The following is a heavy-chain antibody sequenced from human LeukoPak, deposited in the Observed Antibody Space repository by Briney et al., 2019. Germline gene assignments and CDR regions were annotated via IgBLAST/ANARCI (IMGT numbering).Heavy chain of an antibody. D-gene: IGHD6-13*01. CDR3: ARTLDGSSSWYGSYWFDP. J-gene: IGHJ5*02. CDR2: INPNSGGT. CDR1: GGTFSSYA. Sequence: GSPVKVSCKASGGTFSSYAISWVRQAPGQGLEWMGRINPNSGGTNYAQEFQGRVTMTRDTSISTAYMELSRLRSDDTAVYYCARTLDGSSSWYGSYWFDPWGQGTLVTVPS. V-gene: IGHV1-2*06.